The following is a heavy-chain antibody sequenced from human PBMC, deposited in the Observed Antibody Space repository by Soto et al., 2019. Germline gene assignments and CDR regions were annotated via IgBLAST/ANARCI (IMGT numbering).Heavy chain of an antibody. CDR2: INYRGTT. CDR3: ARGDGTGLYRSGWSPQF. Sequence: SETLSLTCTVSGDSINQGGHYWGWIRQPPGRGLEWIGGINYRGTTFYNPSLRSRVTMSIDTSKNFFSLNSLRTDDTALYFCARGDGTGLYRSGWSPQFWGQGTLVTVSS. D-gene: IGHD6-13*01. V-gene: IGHV4-39*02. J-gene: IGHJ4*02. CDR1: GDSINQGGHY.